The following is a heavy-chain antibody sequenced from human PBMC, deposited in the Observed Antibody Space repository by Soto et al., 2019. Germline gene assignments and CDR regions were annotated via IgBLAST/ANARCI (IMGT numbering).Heavy chain of an antibody. Sequence: QVQLEQSGPGLVKPAQTLSLTCKISGGSITSVNHYWSWIRQSPGEGVEWIGYIVYSGTTPYNPSLKGRVTISGDASQSQFSLTIHSVTAADTAVYYCAREVSGTGAFAYWGQGTLVTVSS. J-gene: IGHJ4*02. V-gene: IGHV4-31*02. CDR3: AREVSGTGAFAY. CDR1: GGSITSVNHY. D-gene: IGHD2-8*02. CDR2: IVYSGTT.